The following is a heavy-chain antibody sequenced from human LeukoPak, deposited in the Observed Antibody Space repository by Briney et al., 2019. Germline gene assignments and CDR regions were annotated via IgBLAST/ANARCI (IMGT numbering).Heavy chain of an antibody. Sequence: ASVKVSCKASGYTFTSYDIHWVRQAPGQGLEWMGRMNPNRGDTDYAQKFQGRVTMTRDTSISTAYMELSSLRSDDTAVYYCARTKRGSSTSWCAFDIWGQGTMVTVSS. CDR3: ARTKRGSSTSWCAFDI. CDR2: MNPNRGDT. D-gene: IGHD2-2*01. V-gene: IGHV1-8*01. J-gene: IGHJ3*02. CDR1: GYTFTSYD.